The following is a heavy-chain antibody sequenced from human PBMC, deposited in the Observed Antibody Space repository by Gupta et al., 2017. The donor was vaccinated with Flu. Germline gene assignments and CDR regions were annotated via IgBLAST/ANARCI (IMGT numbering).Heavy chain of an antibody. Sequence: QVQLQESGPGLVKPSQTLSLTCTVSGGSITSGHYHWSWIRQPAGNQLQWVGRIYASGLPNYNPSLKSRVTISLDTSKNQFSLKLSSVTAADTAVYYCARGVADNGGYGGLDYWGQGAPVTVSS. J-gene: IGHJ4*02. CDR1: GGSITSGHYH. CDR2: IYASGLP. D-gene: IGHD4-17*01. V-gene: IGHV4-61*02. CDR3: ARGVADNGGYGGLDY.